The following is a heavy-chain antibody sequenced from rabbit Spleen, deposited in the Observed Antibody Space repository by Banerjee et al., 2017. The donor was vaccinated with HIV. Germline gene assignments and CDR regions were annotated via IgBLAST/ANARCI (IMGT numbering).Heavy chain of an antibody. CDR2: INAATGTA. V-gene: IGHV1S40*01. CDR1: GFSFSDRDV. J-gene: IGHJ4*01. CDR3: ARDLAGVIGWNFSL. Sequence: QSLEESGGDMVKPGASLTLTCKASGFSFSDRDVMSWVRQAPGKGLEWIACINAATGTAVYATWSKGRFTISTTSSTTVTLHMTSLTAAATATYFCARDLAGVIGWNFSLWGQGTLVTVS. D-gene: IGHD4-1*01.